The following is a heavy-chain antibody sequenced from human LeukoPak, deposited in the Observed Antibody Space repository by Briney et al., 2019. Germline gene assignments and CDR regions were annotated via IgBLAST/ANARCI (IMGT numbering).Heavy chain of an antibody. CDR3: AKDLSREYDILTGYYMSRYYFDY. Sequence: GGSLRLSCAASGFTFSNYAMSWVRQAPGKGLEWVSAISGSGGSTYYADSVKGRFTISRDNPKNTLYLQMNSLRAEDTAVYYCAKDLSREYDILTGYYMSRYYFDYWGQGTLVTVSS. D-gene: IGHD3-9*01. CDR2: ISGSGGST. J-gene: IGHJ4*02. CDR1: GFTFSNYA. V-gene: IGHV3-23*01.